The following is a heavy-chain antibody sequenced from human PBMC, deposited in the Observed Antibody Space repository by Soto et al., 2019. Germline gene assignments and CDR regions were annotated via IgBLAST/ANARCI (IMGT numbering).Heavy chain of an antibody. J-gene: IGHJ5*02. V-gene: IGHV1-69*01. CDR3: AGVAPKGRGVIDNWFDP. CDR1: GGTFSSYA. Sequence: QVPLVQSGAEVKKPGSSVTVSCKASGGTFSSYAIHWVQQAPGQGLEWMGGIIPMYGPAKYAQRFQGRVTVTADESTTTVYMELTSLTSQDTALYYCAGVAPKGRGVIDNWFDPWGHGTLVTVSS. CDR2: IIPMYGPA. D-gene: IGHD3-10*01.